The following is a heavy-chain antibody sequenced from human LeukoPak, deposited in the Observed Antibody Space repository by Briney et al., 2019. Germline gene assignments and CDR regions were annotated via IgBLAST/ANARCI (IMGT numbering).Heavy chain of an antibody. CDR1: GYTFTSYD. J-gene: IGHJ6*03. D-gene: IGHD3-16*01. CDR3: ARLHWESGGIYFYYYMDV. V-gene: IGHV1-8*01. Sequence: ASVKVSCNASGYTFTSYDINWVRQAPGQGLEWMASMNPNNGNTAYARKFQGRVTMTRDTSIGTAYLELSALRPEDTAVYYCARLHWESGGIYFYYYMDVWGKGTTVTVSS. CDR2: MNPNNGNT.